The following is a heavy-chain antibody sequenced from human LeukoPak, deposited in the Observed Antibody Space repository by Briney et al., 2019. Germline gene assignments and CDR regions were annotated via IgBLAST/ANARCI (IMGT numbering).Heavy chain of an antibody. J-gene: IGHJ4*02. D-gene: IGHD2-2*02. CDR2: ISGSGGST. CDR1: GFTFSSYA. V-gene: IGHV3-23*01. CDR3: AKAYCSSTSCYMEVARFDY. Sequence: TGGSLRLSCAASGFTFSSYAMSWVRQAPGKGLEWVSAISGSGGSTYYADSVKGRFTISRDNSKNTLYLQMNSLRAEDTAVYYCAKAYCSSTSCYMEVARFDYWGQGTLVTVSS.